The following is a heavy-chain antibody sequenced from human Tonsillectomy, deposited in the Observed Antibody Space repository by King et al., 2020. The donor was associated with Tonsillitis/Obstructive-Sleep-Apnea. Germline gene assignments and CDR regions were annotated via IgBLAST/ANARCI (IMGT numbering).Heavy chain of an antibody. CDR3: AHRQEGDCTTTICYPTFDY. D-gene: IGHD2-2*01. J-gene: IGHJ4*02. V-gene: IGHV2-5*02. CDR2: IYWDDDK. CDR1: GFSLSTSGVG. Sequence: TLKESGPTLVKPTQTLTLTCTVSGFSLSTSGVGVAWIRQPPGKALEWLALIYWDDDKRYSPSLKSRLTITKDTSKNHVVLTMTDMDPVDTATYYCAHRQEGDCTTTICYPTFDYWGQGTLVTVSS.